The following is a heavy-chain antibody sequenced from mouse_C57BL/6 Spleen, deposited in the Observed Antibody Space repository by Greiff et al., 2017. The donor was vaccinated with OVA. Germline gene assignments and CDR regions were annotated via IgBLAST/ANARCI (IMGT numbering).Heavy chain of an antibody. CDR2: IDPANGNT. V-gene: IGHV14-3*01. CDR1: GFNIKNTY. Sequence: VSQRVSVTPSSPAPGFNIKNTYMHWVKQRPEQGLEWIGRIDPANGNTKYAPKFQGKATITADTSSTTAYLQLSSLTSAHTAIYYCASPAWFAYWGQGTLVTVSA. CDR3: ASPAWFAY. J-gene: IGHJ3*01.